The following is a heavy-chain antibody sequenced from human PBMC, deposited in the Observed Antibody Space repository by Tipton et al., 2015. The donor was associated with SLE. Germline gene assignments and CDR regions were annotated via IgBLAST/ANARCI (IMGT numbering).Heavy chain of an antibody. V-gene: IGHV3-48*03. J-gene: IGHJ4*02. Sequence: SLRLSCAASGFTFSSYEMNWVRQAPGKGLEWVSYISSSGSTIYYADSVKGRFTISRDNAKNSLYLQMNSLRAEDTAVYYCARAGAVAAPTPFDYWGQGTLVTVSS. CDR2: ISSSGSTI. D-gene: IGHD6-19*01. CDR1: GFTFSSYE. CDR3: ARAGAVAAPTPFDY.